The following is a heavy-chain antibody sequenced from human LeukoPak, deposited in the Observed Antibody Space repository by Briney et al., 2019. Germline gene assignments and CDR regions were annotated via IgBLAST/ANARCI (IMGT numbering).Heavy chain of an antibody. D-gene: IGHD3-22*01. Sequence: GASVKVSCKASGGTFSSYAISWVRQAPGQGLEWMGWISGYNGNTKYAQKLQGRVTMTTDTSTTTAYMELRSLRSDDTAVYYCARDGRHRYYYDSSGFYGSWFDPWGQGTLVTVSS. CDR2: ISGYNGNT. CDR1: GGTFSSYA. V-gene: IGHV1-18*01. CDR3: ARDGRHRYYYDSSGFYGSWFDP. J-gene: IGHJ5*02.